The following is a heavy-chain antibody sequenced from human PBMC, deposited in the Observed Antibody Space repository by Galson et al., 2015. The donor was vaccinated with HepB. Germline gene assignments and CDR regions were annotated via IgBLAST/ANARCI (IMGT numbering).Heavy chain of an antibody. D-gene: IGHD3-16*02. CDR1: GFTFSSYS. CDR2: ISSSSSYI. V-gene: IGHV3-21*01. J-gene: IGHJ3*02. Sequence: SLRLSCAASGFTFSSYSMNWVRQAPGKGLEWVSSISSSSSYIYYADSVKGRFTISRDNAKNSLYLQMNSLRAEDTAVYYCARPSARPDYDYIWGSYPAGHAFDIWGQGTMVTVSS. CDR3: ARPSARPDYDYIWGSYPAGHAFDI.